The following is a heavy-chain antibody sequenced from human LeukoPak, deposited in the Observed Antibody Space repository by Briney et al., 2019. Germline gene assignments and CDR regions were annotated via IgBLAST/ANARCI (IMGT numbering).Heavy chain of an antibody. CDR2: IYYGGST. J-gene: IGHJ4*02. D-gene: IGHD5-18*01. V-gene: IGHV4-39*01. Sequence: SETLSLTCIVSGGSISSSDYYWGWIRQPPGKGLEWIGSIYYGGSTYYNPSLTRRVTISVDTSMNQFYLKLSFVTTADTAVYYCARVQTAMVHDYWGQGTLVTVSS. CDR3: ARVQTAMVHDY. CDR1: GGSISSSDYY.